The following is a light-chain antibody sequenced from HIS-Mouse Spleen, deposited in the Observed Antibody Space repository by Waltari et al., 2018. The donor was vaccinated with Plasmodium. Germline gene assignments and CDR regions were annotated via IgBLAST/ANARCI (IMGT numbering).Light chain of an antibody. J-gene: IGKJ2*01. V-gene: IGKV1-33*01. CDR1: QDISNY. CDR2: DAS. CDR3: QQYDNLPYT. Sequence: DIQMTQSPSSLSSSVADIVNITCQASQDISNYLNWYQQKPGKAPKLLIYDASNLETGVPSRFSGSGSGTDFTFTISSLQPEDIATYYCQQYDNLPYTFGQGTKLEIK.